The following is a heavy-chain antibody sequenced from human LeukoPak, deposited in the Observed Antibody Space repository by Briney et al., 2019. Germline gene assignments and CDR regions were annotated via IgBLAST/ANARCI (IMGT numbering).Heavy chain of an antibody. J-gene: IGHJ4*02. Sequence: GASVKVSCKASGYTFTSYAMHWVRQAPGQRHEWMGWINAGNGNTKYSQKFQGRVTITRDTSASTAYMELSSLRSEDTAVYYCAREGGGSYYSPFDYWGQGTLVTVSS. CDR1: GYTFTSYA. CDR2: INAGNGNT. CDR3: AREGGGSYYSPFDY. D-gene: IGHD1-26*01. V-gene: IGHV1-3*01.